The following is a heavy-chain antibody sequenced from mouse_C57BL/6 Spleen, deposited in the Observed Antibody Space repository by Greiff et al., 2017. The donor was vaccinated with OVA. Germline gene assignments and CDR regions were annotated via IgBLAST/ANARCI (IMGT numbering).Heavy chain of an antibody. D-gene: IGHD1-1*01. V-gene: IGHV1-15*01. CDR1: GYTFTDYE. Sequence: VQLQQSGAELVRPGASVTLSCKASGYTFTDYEMHWVKQTPVHGLEWIGAIDPETGGTAYNQKFKGKAILTADKSSSTAYMELRSLTSEDSAVYYCTRMYYGSSYDGFAYWGQGTLVTVSA. J-gene: IGHJ3*01. CDR2: IDPETGGT. CDR3: TRMYYGSSYDGFAY.